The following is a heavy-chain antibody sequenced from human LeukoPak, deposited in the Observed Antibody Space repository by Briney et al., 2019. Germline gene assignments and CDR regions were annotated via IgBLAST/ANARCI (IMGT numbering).Heavy chain of an antibody. V-gene: IGHV3-23*01. CDR2: ISGSGGST. Sequence: PGGSLRLSCAASGFTFSSYAMSWVRQAPGKGLEWVSAISGSGGSTYYADSGKGRFTISRDNSKNTLYLQMNNLTAEATAVYYCAKEGGSYRGAGYWGQGTLVTVSS. CDR1: GFTFSSYA. CDR3: AKEGGSYRGAGY. D-gene: IGHD1-26*01. J-gene: IGHJ4*02.